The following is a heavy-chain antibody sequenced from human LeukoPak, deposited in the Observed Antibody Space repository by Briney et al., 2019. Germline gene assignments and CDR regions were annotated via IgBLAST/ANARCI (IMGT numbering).Heavy chain of an antibody. CDR3: ARLNNFEDAFDI. V-gene: IGHV4-59*01. J-gene: IGHJ3*02. CDR2: IYYSGST. Sequence: SETLSLTCTVSGGSISSYYWSWIRQPPGKGLEWIGYIYYSGSTNYNPSLKSRVTISVDTSKNQFSLKLSSVTAADTAVYYCARLNNFEDAFDIRGQGTMVTVSS. CDR1: GGSISSYY. D-gene: IGHD1-20*01.